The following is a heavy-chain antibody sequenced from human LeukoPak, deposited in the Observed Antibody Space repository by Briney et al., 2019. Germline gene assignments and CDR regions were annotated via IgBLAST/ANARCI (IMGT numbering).Heavy chain of an antibody. CDR1: GYSISNGYY. D-gene: IGHD3-3*01. Sequence: SETLSLTCAVSGYSISNGYYWVWIRQPPGRGLEWIGSLYHSDSAYYNTSLRSRVSMSVDTSKNQFSLTLSFVTAADTAVYYCAREYYDFWSGPDWYFDLWGRGTLVTVSS. CDR3: AREYYDFWSGPDWYFDL. V-gene: IGHV4-38-2*02. CDR2: LYHSDSA. J-gene: IGHJ2*01.